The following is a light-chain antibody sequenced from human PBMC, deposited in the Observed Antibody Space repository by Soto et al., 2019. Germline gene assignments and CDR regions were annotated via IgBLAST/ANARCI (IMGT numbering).Light chain of an antibody. CDR3: QQYNNWASIT. Sequence: EIVMTPSPATLSVSPGERATLSCRASQSVSSNLAWYQQKPGQAPRLLIYGASSRATGIPDRFSGSGSGTEFTLTISSLQSEDFAVYYCQQYNNWASITFGQGTRLEIK. CDR2: GAS. CDR1: QSVSSN. V-gene: IGKV3D-15*01. J-gene: IGKJ5*01.